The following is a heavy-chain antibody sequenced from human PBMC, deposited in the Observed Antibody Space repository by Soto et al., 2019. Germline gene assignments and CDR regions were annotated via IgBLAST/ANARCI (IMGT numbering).Heavy chain of an antibody. J-gene: IGHJ6*02. CDR3: ARDTVKGYSGYDSAYYYGIDV. D-gene: IGHD5-12*01. Sequence: QVQLVESGGGVVQPGRSLRLSCAASGFTFSRYGMHWVRQAPGKGLEWVAVIWYDGSNKYYADSVKGRFTISRDNSKNTLYLQMNRLRAEDTAVYYCARDTVKGYSGYDSAYYYGIDVWGQGTTVTVSS. CDR1: GFTFSRYG. CDR2: IWYDGSNK. V-gene: IGHV3-33*01.